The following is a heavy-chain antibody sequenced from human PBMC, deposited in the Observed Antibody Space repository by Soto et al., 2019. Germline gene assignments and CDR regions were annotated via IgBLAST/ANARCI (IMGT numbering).Heavy chain of an antibody. Sequence: PSETLSLTCTVSGGSFKSGSYSWSWIRQPPGKGLEWIGYVYHTGRTNYNPSLKSRVTISVDTSKNQFSLKLSSVTAADTAVYYCAREFRSSFDPWGQGTLVTVSS. J-gene: IGHJ5*02. V-gene: IGHV4-61*01. CDR2: VYHTGRT. CDR3: AREFRSSFDP. CDR1: GGSFKSGSYS.